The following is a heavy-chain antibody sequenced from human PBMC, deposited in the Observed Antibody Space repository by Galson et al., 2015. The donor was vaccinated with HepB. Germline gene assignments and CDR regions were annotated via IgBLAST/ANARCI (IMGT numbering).Heavy chain of an antibody. V-gene: IGHV3-73*01. CDR3: TRLGDLSGYSSC. CDR2: IGSKANNYAT. Sequence: SLRLSCAGSGFTFSGSAIHWVRQASGKGLEWIGRIGSKANNYATAYTASVKGRFTISRDDSKNMAYLQMSRLRTEDTAVYYCTRLGDLSGYSSCWGQGTLVTVSS. CDR1: GFTFSGSA. J-gene: IGHJ4*02. D-gene: IGHD5-12*01.